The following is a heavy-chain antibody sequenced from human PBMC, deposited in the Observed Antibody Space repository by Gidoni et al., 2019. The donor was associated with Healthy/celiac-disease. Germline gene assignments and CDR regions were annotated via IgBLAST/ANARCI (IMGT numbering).Heavy chain of an antibody. V-gene: IGHV1-24*01. CDR3: ATDLGYCSGGSCYSTADY. CDR2: FDPEDGET. CDR1: GKPLTELS. J-gene: IGHJ4*02. Sequence: QVQLVQSGAEVKKPGASVKVSCKVSGKPLTELSLNWVRQAPGKGLEWMGGFDPEDGETIYAQKFQGRVTMTEDTSTDTAYMELSSLRSEDTAVYYCATDLGYCSGGSCYSTADYWGQGTLVTVSS. D-gene: IGHD2-15*01.